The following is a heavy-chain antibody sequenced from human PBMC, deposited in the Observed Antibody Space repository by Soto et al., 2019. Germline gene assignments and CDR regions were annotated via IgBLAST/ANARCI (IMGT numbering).Heavy chain of an antibody. V-gene: IGHV1-18*01. D-gene: IGHD6-13*01. CDR1: GYTFTSYG. CDR2: ISAYNGNT. Sequence: ASVKVSCKASGYTFTSYGISWVRQAPGQGLEWMGWISAYNGNTNYAQKLQGRVTMTTDTSTSTAYMELRSLRSDDTAVYYCARMPGQLVSVLVMRDYYYGMDVWGQGTTVTVSS. CDR3: ARMPGQLVSVLVMRDYYYGMDV. J-gene: IGHJ6*02.